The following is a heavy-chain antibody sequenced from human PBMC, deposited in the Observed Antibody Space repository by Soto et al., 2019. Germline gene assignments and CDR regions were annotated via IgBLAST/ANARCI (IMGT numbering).Heavy chain of an antibody. D-gene: IGHD6-19*01. V-gene: IGHV3-33*01. CDR3: VRGPWLVGDVTSFDY. J-gene: IGHJ4*02. CDR1: GFTFSTYG. Sequence: QVHLVESGGGVVQPGRSLRLSCAASGFTFSTYGMHWVRQAPGKGLEWVALIWNHGREDSYADSVKGRFTISRGNSKNTLWLQMNSLRADDTAVYYCVRGPWLVGDVTSFDYWGQGSLVPVSS. CDR2: IWNHGRED.